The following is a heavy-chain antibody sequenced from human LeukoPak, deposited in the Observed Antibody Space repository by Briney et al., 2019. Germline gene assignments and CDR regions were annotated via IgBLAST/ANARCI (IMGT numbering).Heavy chain of an antibody. CDR1: GFSVSTSY. D-gene: IGHD7-27*01. Sequence: GGSLRLSCAASGFSVSTSYMTWVRQAAGKGLEWVSVIYRGGTTYYADSVQGRFTISRHNSENTLYLQMSSLRTEDTAMYYCARRPNWEDAFDIWGQGTVVTVSS. J-gene: IGHJ3*02. CDR2: IYRGGTT. CDR3: ARRPNWEDAFDI. V-gene: IGHV3-53*04.